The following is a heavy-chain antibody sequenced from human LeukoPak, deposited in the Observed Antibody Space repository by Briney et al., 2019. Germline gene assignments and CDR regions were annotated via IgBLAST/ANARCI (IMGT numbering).Heavy chain of an antibody. Sequence: SETLFLTCTVSRGSITSFYWSWIRQSPKEGLEWIGYIFYTGSTEYNPSLKSRATISVDTSKYQFSLNLTSVTAADTAVYYCARVAVAGRGGIDYWGQGTLVTVSS. V-gene: IGHV4-59*12. J-gene: IGHJ4*02. D-gene: IGHD6-19*01. CDR2: IFYTGST. CDR3: ARVAVAGRGGIDY. CDR1: RGSITSFY.